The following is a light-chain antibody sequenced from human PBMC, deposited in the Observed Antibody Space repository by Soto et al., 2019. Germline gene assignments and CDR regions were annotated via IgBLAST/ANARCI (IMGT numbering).Light chain of an antibody. CDR2: GNS. CDR3: QSYDSSLSGVV. CDR1: SSNIGAGYD. V-gene: IGLV1-40*01. J-gene: IGLJ2*01. Sequence: QSVLTQPPSVSGAPGQRVTISCTGSSSNIGAGYDVHWYQQLPGTAPKLLIYGNSNRPSGVPDRFSGSKSGPSASLAITGLQAEDEADDYCQSYDSSLSGVVFGGGTKLTVL.